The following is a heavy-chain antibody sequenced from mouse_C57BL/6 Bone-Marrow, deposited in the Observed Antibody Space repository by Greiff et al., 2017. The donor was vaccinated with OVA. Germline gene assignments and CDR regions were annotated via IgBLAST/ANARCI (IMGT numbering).Heavy chain of an antibody. CDR2: ISYDGSN. D-gene: IGHD4-1*01. J-gene: IGHJ2*01. CDR1: GYSITSGYY. Sequence: EVKLMESGPGLVKPSQSLSLTCSVTGYSITSGYYWNWIRQFPGNKLEWMGYISYDGSNNYNPSLKNRISITRDTSKNQFFLKLNSVTTEDTATYYCARTGKGAYYFDYWGQGTTLTVSS. CDR3: ARTGKGAYYFDY. V-gene: IGHV3-6*01.